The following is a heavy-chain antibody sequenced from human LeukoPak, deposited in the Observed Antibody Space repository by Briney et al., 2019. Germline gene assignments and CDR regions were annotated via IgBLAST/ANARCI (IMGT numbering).Heavy chain of an antibody. CDR1: GGSFSGYY. D-gene: IGHD3-16*01. V-gene: IGHV4-34*01. Sequence: PSETLSLTCAVYGGSFSGYYWSWIRQPPGKGLEWIGEINHSGGTKYNSSLKSRVTISVDTSKNQLSLKLSSVTAADTAIYYCARGVGLTQGGAFDYWGQGTLVTVSS. J-gene: IGHJ4*02. CDR2: INHSGGT. CDR3: ARGVGLTQGGAFDY.